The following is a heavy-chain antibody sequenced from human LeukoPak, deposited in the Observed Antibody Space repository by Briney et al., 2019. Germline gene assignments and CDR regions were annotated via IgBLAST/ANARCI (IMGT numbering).Heavy chain of an antibody. CDR1: GGSISSGDYY. J-gene: IGHJ4*02. CDR3: ARGSDYSVDY. CDR2: IHYSGST. V-gene: IGHV4-30-4*08. Sequence: SQTLSLTCTVSGGSISSGDYYWSWIRQPPGKGLEWIGYIHYSGSTYYNPSLKSRVTISVETSKNQFSLKLNSVTAADTAVYHCARGSDYSVDYWGQGTQVTVSS. D-gene: IGHD4-11*01.